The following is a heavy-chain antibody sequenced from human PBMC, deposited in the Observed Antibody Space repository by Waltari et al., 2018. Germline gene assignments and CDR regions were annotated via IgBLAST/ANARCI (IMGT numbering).Heavy chain of an antibody. CDR1: GGTFSSYA. D-gene: IGHD4-17*01. J-gene: IGHJ3*02. V-gene: IGHV1-69*14. CDR2: IIPICGTA. Sequence: QVQLVQSGAEVKKPGSSVKVSCKASGGTFSSYAISWVRQAPGQGLEWMGVIIPICGTANYAQKFQGRVTITADKSTSTAYMELSSLRSEDTAVYYCAREPRSYNGDEGAFDIWGQGTMVTVSS. CDR3: AREPRSYNGDEGAFDI.